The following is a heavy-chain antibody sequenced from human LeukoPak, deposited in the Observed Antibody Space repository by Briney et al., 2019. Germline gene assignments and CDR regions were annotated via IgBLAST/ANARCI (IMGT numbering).Heavy chain of an antibody. CDR2: ISSSGSTI. J-gene: IGHJ4*02. CDR3: ASGAIYRDRQGKDY. Sequence: GGSLRLSCAASGFTFSDYYVSWIRQAPGQGLEWVSYISSSGSTIYYADSVKGRFTISRDNAKNSLYLQMNSLRAEDTAVYYCASGAIYRDRQGKDYWGQGTLVTVSS. CDR1: GFTFSDYY. V-gene: IGHV3-11*01. D-gene: IGHD3-22*01.